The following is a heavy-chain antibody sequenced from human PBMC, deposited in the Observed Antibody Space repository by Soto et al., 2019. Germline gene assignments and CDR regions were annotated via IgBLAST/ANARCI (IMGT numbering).Heavy chain of an antibody. CDR3: ARDENIEYSSSDAFDI. Sequence: GGFLRLSCAASGFTFSSYSMNWVRQAPGKGLEWVSSISSSSSYIYYADSVKGRFTISRDNAKNSLYLQMNSLRAEDTAVYYCARDENIEYSSSDAFDIWGQGTMVTVSS. J-gene: IGHJ3*02. D-gene: IGHD6-6*01. CDR2: ISSSSSYI. V-gene: IGHV3-21*01. CDR1: GFTFSSYS.